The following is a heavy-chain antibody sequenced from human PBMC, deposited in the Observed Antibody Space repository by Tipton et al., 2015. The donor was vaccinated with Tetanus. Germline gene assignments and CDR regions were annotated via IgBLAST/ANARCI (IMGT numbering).Heavy chain of an antibody. CDR3: ASGSSIRHGLDV. CDR2: LNPKSGSA. Sequence: QSGAEVKKPGASVKVSCRASGYTFTSYGLNWVRQAAGRGFEWVGWLNPKSGSAVYGQKFQGRVTMTTNTSITTAYMELRSLRYEDTAVYYCASGSSIRHGLDVWGHGTTVIVSS. D-gene: IGHD2-2*01. CDR1: GYTFTSYG. V-gene: IGHV1-8*01. J-gene: IGHJ6*02.